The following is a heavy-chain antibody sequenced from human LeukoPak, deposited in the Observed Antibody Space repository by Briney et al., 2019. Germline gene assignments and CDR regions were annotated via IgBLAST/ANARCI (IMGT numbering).Heavy chain of an antibody. CDR3: ATAPAAADSF. J-gene: IGHJ4*02. CDR1: GFTFSSFW. V-gene: IGHV3-7*01. CDR2: IERDGSKK. D-gene: IGHD6-13*01. Sequence: GGSLRLSCAACGFTFSSFWLTWVRQAPGKGLEWVANIERDGSKKTYVDSVKGRFTISRDNAKNSLYLQMSSLRAEDTAVYYCATAPAAADSFWGQGTLVAVSA.